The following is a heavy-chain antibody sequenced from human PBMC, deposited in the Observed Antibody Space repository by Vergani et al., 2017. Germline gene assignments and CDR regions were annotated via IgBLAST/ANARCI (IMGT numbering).Heavy chain of an antibody. CDR1: GYTFTSYY. V-gene: IGHV1-46*01. CDR3: ARVAYCGGDCYSHFDY. D-gene: IGHD2-21*02. CDR2: INPSGGST. J-gene: IGHJ4*02. Sequence: QVQLVQSGAEVKKPGASVKVSCKASGYTFTSYYMHWVRQAPGQGLEWMGIINPSGGSTSYAQKFQGRVTMTRDTSTSTVYMELSSLRSEDTAVYYCARVAYCGGDCYSHFDYWGQGTLVTVSS.